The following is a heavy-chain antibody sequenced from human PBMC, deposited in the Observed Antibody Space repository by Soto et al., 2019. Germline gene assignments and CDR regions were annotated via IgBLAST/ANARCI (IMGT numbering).Heavy chain of an antibody. V-gene: IGHV4-30-4*01. CDR3: ARALTTENLYYSYGMDV. CDR2: ISYRACT. Sequence: QVQLQESGPGLVKPSQTLSLTCTVSGVSISSAYYYWSWIRQPPGKGLEWIGYISYRACTYYNPALDSRLTISLDTSNNQVSLRLSSVTAADTAVYYCARALTTENLYYSYGMDVWGQGTTVTVSS. CDR1: GVSISSAYYY. D-gene: IGHD1-1*01. J-gene: IGHJ6*02.